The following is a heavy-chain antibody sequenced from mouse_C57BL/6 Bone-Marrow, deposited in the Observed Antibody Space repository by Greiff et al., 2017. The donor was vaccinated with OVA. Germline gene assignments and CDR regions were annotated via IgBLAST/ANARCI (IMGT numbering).Heavy chain of an antibody. CDR3: AREEPFFDY. CDR1: GYTFTDYY. J-gene: IGHJ2*01. Sequence: DVQLQESGPVLVKPGASVKMSCKASGYTFTDYYMNWVKQSHGKSLEWIGVINPYNGGTSYNQKFKGKATLTVDKSSSTAYMELNSLTSEDSAVYYCAREEPFFDYWGQGTTLTVSS. CDR2: INPYNGGT. V-gene: IGHV1-19*01.